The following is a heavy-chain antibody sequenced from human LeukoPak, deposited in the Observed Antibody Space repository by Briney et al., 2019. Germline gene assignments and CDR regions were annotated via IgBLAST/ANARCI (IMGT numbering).Heavy chain of an antibody. V-gene: IGHV3-30*04. J-gene: IGHJ5*02. CDR2: ISYDGSNK. Sequence: GALRLSCAASGFTFSSYAMHWVRKAPGKGLEWVAVISYDGSNKYYADSVKGRFTISRDNSKNTLYLQRNSLGAEDTAVYYCARATYEQWRGPLGFDPWGQGTLVTVSS. D-gene: IGHD6-19*01. CDR1: GFTFSSYA. CDR3: ARATYEQWRGPLGFDP.